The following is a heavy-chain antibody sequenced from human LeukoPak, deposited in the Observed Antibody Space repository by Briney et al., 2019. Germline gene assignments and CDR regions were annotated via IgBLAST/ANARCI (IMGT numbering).Heavy chain of an antibody. Sequence: GESLKISCKISGYKLTNNWIGWVRQVPGKGLEWMGIIYPGDSDTRYSPSFQGQVTISADKSISTAYLQWSSLKASDTAMYYCARYDRTTVRSYYYYYMDVWGKGTTVTVSS. CDR1: GYKLTNNW. CDR2: IYPGDSDT. D-gene: IGHD4-11*01. V-gene: IGHV5-51*01. CDR3: ARYDRTTVRSYYYYYMDV. J-gene: IGHJ6*03.